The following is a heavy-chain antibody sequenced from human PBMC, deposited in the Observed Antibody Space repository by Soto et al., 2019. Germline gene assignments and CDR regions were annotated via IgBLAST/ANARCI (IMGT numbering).Heavy chain of an antibody. CDR2: IYHSGST. J-gene: IGHJ6*02. CDR3: ARGNTMVREVRVYYYYGMDV. CDR1: GGSISSGGYS. V-gene: IGHV4-30-2*01. Sequence: PSETLSLTCAVSGGSISSGGYSWSWMRQPPGKGLEWIGYIYHSGSTYSTPSLKSRVTISVDRSKNQFSLKLSSVTAADTAVYYCARGNTMVREVRVYYYYGMDVWGQGTTVTVSS. D-gene: IGHD3-10*01.